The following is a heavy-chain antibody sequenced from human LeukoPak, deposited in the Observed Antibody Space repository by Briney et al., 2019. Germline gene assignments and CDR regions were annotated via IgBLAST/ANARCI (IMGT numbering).Heavy chain of an antibody. D-gene: IGHD3-3*01. CDR1: GFTFSDYY. CDR2: ISSSGSTI. V-gene: IGHV3-11*01. CDR3: ARDSRTRRFLEWLPLDY. Sequence: GGSLRLSCAASGFTFSDYYMSWIRQAPGKGLEWVSYISSSGSTIYYADSVKGRFTISRDNAKNSLYLQKNSLRAEDTAVYYCARDSRTRRFLEWLPLDYWGQGTLVTVSS. J-gene: IGHJ4*02.